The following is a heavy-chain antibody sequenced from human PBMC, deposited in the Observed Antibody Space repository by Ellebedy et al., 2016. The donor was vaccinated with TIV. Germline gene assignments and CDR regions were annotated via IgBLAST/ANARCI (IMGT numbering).Heavy chain of an antibody. CDR2: ISSDGADI. CDR1: GFTFSSYV. V-gene: IGHV3-23*01. D-gene: IGHD1-14*01. J-gene: IGHJ5*02. Sequence: LSLTCAASGFTFSSYVMSWVRQAPGKRLERVAAISSDGADIYYADSVKGRFTISRDTSKNTLYLHMNSLRVEDTAIYYCAKGGFRNWFDPWGQGTLVTVSS. CDR3: AKGGFRNWFDP.